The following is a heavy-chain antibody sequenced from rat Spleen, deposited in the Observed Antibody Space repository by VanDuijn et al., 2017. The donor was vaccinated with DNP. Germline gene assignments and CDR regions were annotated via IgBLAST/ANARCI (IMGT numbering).Heavy chain of an antibody. CDR2: INYSGST. D-gene: IGHD1-12*03. J-gene: IGHJ1*01. Sequence: GFSITSNYWGWIRKLPGNKMEWIGYINYSGSTGYNPSLKSRISITRDTSKNQFFLQLNSVTTEDTATYYCARGNDGYYPNWYFDLWGPGTMVTVSS. V-gene: IGHV3-1*01. CDR1: GFSITSNY. CDR3: ARGNDGYYPNWYFDL.